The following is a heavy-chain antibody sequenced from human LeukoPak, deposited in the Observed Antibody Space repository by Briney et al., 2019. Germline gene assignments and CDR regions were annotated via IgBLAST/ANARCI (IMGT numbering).Heavy chain of an antibody. V-gene: IGHV1-18*01. D-gene: IGHD3-10*01. CDR2: ISAYNGNT. J-gene: IGHJ4*02. CDR1: GYTFTSYG. CDR3: ARDSPDGSGTYYNDSPDY. Sequence: ASVKVSCKASGYTFTSYGISWVRQAPGQGLEWMGCISAYNGNTNYRQKLQGRVTMTTDTSTSTAYMDLRSLRSDDTAIYYCARDSPDGSGTYYNDSPDYWGQGTLVTVSS.